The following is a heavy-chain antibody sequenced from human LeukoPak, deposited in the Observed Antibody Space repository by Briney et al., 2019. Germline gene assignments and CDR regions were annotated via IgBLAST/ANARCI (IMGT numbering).Heavy chain of an antibody. CDR1: GFTFSSYA. Sequence: GGSLRLSCAASGFTFSSYAMRWVRQAPGKGLEWVSAISGSGGSTYYADSVKGRFTISRDNSKNTLYLQMNSLRAEDTAVYYCANHIMITFGGVLYFDYWGQGTLVTVSS. CDR3: ANHIMITFGGVLYFDY. D-gene: IGHD3-16*01. CDR2: ISGSGGST. J-gene: IGHJ4*02. V-gene: IGHV3-23*01.